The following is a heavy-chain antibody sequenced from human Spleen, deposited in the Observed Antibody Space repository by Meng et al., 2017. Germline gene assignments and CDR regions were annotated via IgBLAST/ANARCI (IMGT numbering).Heavy chain of an antibody. CDR2: INHSGST. V-gene: IGHV4-34*01. D-gene: IGHD4-11*01. Sequence: QGQLQTWGAGLLKPSETLSLTCVVSGGSFSDYYWSWIRQPPGKGLEWIGEINHSGSTNYNPSLENRATISVDTSQNNLSLKLSSVTAADSAVYYCARGPTTMAHDFDYWGQGTLVTVSS. CDR3: ARGPTTMAHDFDY. CDR1: GGSFSDYY. J-gene: IGHJ4*02.